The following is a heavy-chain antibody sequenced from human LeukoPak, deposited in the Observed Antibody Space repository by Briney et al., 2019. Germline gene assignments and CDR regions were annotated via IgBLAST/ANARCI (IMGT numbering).Heavy chain of an antibody. CDR3: VKEYHSRGFGAYFDY. D-gene: IGHD3-3*01. V-gene: IGHV3-30*18. Sequence: GGSLRLSCTASKFTFSHYGMQWVRQAPGKGLEWVAVISSDGSIKVYADSVKGRFSLSRDNSINTVDLQMNSLRAEDTAVYYCVKEYHSRGFGAYFDYWGQGTLVTVSS. CDR2: ISSDGSIK. J-gene: IGHJ4*02. CDR1: KFTFSHYG.